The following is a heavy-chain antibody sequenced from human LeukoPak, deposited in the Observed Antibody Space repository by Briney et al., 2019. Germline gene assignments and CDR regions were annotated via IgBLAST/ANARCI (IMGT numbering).Heavy chain of an antibody. Sequence: ASVKVSCKASGYTFTSVAIHWVRQAPGQRPEWVGWINAGSGNTIYSQRFQGRLTFTRDTSASTAYMELSSLRSEDTAVYYCARDRENQLLTIEFDYWGQGSLVTVSS. V-gene: IGHV1-3*01. CDR3: ARDRENQLLTIEFDY. CDR2: INAGSGNT. D-gene: IGHD2-2*01. CDR1: GYTFTSVA. J-gene: IGHJ4*02.